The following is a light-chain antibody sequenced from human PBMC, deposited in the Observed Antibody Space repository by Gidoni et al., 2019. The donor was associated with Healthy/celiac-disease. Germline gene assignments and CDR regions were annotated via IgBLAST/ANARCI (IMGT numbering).Light chain of an antibody. J-gene: IGLJ2*01. Sequence: QSVLTQPPSVSGAPGQRVTISCTGSSSNIGAGYDVHWYQQLPGTAPKLLIYGSSNRPSGFPDRFSGSKSGTSASLAITGLQAEDEADYYCQSYDSSLSVVVFGGGTKLTVL. CDR1: SSNIGAGYD. V-gene: IGLV1-40*01. CDR2: GSS. CDR3: QSYDSSLSVVV.